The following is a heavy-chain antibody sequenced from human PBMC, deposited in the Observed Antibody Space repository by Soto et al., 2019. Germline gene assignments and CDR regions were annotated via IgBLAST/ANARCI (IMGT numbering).Heavy chain of an antibody. D-gene: IGHD6-19*01. CDR2: IYYSGST. J-gene: IGHJ6*03. V-gene: IGHV4-39*01. CDR1: GGSISSSSYY. Sequence: SETLSLTCTVSGGSISSSSYYWGWIRQPPGKGLEWIGSIYYSGSTYYNPSLKSRVTISVDTSKNQFSLKLSSVTAADTAVYYCARLYSSGWYAAVVSYYMDVWGKGTTVTVSS. CDR3: ARLYSSGWYAAVVSYYMDV.